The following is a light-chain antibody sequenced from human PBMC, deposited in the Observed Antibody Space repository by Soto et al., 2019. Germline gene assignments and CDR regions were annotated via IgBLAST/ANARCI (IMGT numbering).Light chain of an antibody. J-gene: IGLJ1*01. Sequence: QSVLTQPASVSGSPGQSITISCTGTSSDVGGYNYVSWYQQHPGKAPKLMIYEVSNRPSGVSNRFSGSKSGNTASLTISGLQAEDEADYYCSSYTSSSPLLFGTRTKVT. V-gene: IGLV2-14*01. CDR2: EVS. CDR1: SSDVGGYNY. CDR3: SSYTSSSPLL.